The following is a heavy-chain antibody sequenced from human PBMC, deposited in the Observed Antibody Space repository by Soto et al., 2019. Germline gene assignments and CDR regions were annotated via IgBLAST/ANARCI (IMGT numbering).Heavy chain of an antibody. Sequence: GGSLRLSCAASGFTFSSYSMNWVRQAPGKGLEWVSSISSSSSYIYYADSVKGRFTISRDNAKNSLYLQMNSLRAEDTAVYYCAREQGWAEYFQHWGQGTLVTVSS. V-gene: IGHV3-21*01. CDR1: GFTFSSYS. J-gene: IGHJ1*01. D-gene: IGHD2-15*01. CDR3: AREQGWAEYFQH. CDR2: ISSSSSYI.